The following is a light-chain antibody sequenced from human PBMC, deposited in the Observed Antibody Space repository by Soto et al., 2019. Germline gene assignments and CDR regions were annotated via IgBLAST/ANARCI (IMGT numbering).Light chain of an antibody. J-gene: IGKJ1*01. CDR2: KAS. CDR1: QSISSW. V-gene: IGKV1-5*03. Sequence: DIQMTQSPSTLSASVGDRVTITCRASQSISSWLAWYQQKPGKAPKLLIYKASSLESGVPSRFSGSRFGTEFTLTISSLQPDDFATYYCQQYNRYRTFGQGTKVEIK. CDR3: QQYNRYRT.